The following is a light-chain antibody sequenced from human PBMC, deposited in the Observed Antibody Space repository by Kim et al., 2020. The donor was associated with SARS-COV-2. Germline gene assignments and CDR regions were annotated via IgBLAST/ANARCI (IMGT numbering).Light chain of an antibody. CDR2: LGS. V-gene: IGKV2-28*01. CDR3: MQALQTPRS. CDR1: HSLLHSNGYNY. J-gene: IGKJ2*03. Sequence: EPASISCRSSHSLLHSNGYNYLDWYLQKPGQSPQLLIYLGSNRASGVPDRFSGSGSGTDFTLQISRVEAEDVGVYFCMQALQTPRSFGQGTKLEI.